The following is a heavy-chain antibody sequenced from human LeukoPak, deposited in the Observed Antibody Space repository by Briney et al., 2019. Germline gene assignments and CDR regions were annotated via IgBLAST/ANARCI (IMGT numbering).Heavy chain of an antibody. Sequence: SEPLSLTCSGSTYSISNSLYWGGLRQPPGKGLEWSGSIYRSGSTFYNPSLKSRVTISLDTSKNQFSLKLSSVTAANTAVYFCARGTYGYYMDVWGKGTTVTVS. D-gene: IGHD4-17*01. CDR3: ARGTYGYYMDV. CDR2: IYRSGST. V-gene: IGHV4-38-2*02. J-gene: IGHJ6*03. CDR1: TYSISNSLY.